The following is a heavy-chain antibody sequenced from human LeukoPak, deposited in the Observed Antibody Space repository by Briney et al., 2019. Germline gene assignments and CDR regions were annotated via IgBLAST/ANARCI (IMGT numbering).Heavy chain of an antibody. CDR3: ARNTMSNFYNWFDP. V-gene: IGHV4-59*01. CDR2: IYYSGST. Sequence: PSETLSLTCTVSGGSISSYYWSWIRQPPGKGLEWIGYIYYSGSTNYNPSLKSRVTISVDTSKNQFSLKLSSVTAADTAVYYCARNTMSNFYNWFDPWGQGTLVTVSS. J-gene: IGHJ5*02. D-gene: IGHD3-10*02. CDR1: GGSISSYY.